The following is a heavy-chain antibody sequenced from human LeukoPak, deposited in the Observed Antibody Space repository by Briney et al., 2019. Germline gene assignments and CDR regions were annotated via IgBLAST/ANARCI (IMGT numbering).Heavy chain of an antibody. V-gene: IGHV3-23*01. CDR2: IGGSSGRT. J-gene: IGHJ4*02. Sequence: PGGSLRLSCAASGFTFNSYVMSWVRQAPGKGLEWVSAIGGSSGRTYHADSVRGRFTISRDNSKNTVSLQLNSLRGEDTAVYYCAKDLVSGDWYWRGFDSWGQGTPVTVSS. CDR3: AKDLVSGDWYWRGFDS. CDR1: GFTFNSYV. D-gene: IGHD6-19*01.